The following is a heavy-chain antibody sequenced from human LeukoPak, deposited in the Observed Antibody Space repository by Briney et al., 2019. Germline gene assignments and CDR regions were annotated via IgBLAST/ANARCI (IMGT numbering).Heavy chain of an antibody. V-gene: IGHV4-59*08. J-gene: IGHJ4*02. Sequence: SETLSLTCTVSGGSISSYYWSWIRQPPGKGLEWIGYIYYSGSTNYNPSLKSRVTISVDTSKNQFSLKLSSVIAADTAVYYCASSSWYGRIDYWGQGTLVTVSS. D-gene: IGHD6-13*01. CDR1: GGSISSYY. CDR2: IYYSGST. CDR3: ASSSWYGRIDY.